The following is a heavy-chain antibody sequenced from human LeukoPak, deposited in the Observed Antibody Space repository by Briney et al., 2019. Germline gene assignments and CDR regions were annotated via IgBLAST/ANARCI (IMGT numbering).Heavy chain of an antibody. CDR2: IYHSGST. CDR3: ARDPRWLTPDCTSTSCYENYFDP. V-gene: IGHV4-38-2*02. J-gene: IGHJ5*02. CDR1: GYSISSGYQ. D-gene: IGHD2-2*01. Sequence: SETLSLTCAVSGYSISSGYQWAWIRQSPGKGLEWIGSIYHSGSTHYNPSLKSRVTISVETSKNQFSLKMYSVTAADTAVYYCARDPRWLTPDCTSTSCYENYFDPWGQGTLVTVSS.